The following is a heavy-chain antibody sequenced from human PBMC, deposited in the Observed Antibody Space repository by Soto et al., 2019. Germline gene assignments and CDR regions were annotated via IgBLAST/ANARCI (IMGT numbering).Heavy chain of an antibody. CDR2: ISSGGTTT. J-gene: IGHJ4*02. CDR1: GFTFSSYS. Sequence: PGGSLRLSCAASGFTFSSYSMNRVRQAPGKGLVYVSRISSGGTTTNYAESVKGRFTISRDNARNTLYLQMNSLRVEDTAVYYCARFGTSYDTSGFLYWGQGTPVTVSS. V-gene: IGHV3-74*01. CDR3: ARFGTSYDTSGFLY. D-gene: IGHD3-22*01.